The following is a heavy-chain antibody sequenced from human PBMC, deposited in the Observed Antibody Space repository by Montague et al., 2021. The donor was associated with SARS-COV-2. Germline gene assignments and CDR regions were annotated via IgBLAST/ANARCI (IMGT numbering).Heavy chain of an antibody. CDR3: ARSFCGPTTCYVNWFDL. CDR2: KTNGGSS. D-gene: IGHD2-15*01. Sequence: SETLSLTCTISDNVITGKTDNGGWRSQPTGKGREFIGSKTNGGSSNYNTPFEGRVTVSVDRSKSQFSLSLTSVSAADTAVYYCARSFCGPTTCYVNWFDLWGQGILVTVSS. CDR1: DNVITGKTDN. V-gene: IGHV4-39*07. J-gene: IGHJ5*02.